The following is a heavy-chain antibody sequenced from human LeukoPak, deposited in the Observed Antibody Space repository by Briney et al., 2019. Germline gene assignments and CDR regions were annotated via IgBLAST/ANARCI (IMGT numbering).Heavy chain of an antibody. Sequence: WASVNVSCTASGYTFTSYGISWVRQAPGQGLEWMGWISAYNGNTNYAQKLQGRVTMTTDTSTSTAYMELRSLRSDDTAVYYCARGIAAAPGDYYYYMDVWGKGTTVTISS. CDR1: GYTFTSYG. V-gene: IGHV1-18*01. J-gene: IGHJ6*03. CDR2: ISAYNGNT. CDR3: ARGIAAAPGDYYYYMDV. D-gene: IGHD6-13*01.